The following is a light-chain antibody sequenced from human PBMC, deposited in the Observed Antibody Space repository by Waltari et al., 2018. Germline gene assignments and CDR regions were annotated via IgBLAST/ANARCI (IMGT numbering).Light chain of an antibody. Sequence: EVVMTQSPATLSVSPGERAALSCGARQSVSSNLAWYQQKPGQAPRLLINGASTRATAIPARFSGSGSGTEFTLTISSLQPEDFGVYYCQQYNNWPPTFTFGPGTKVDIK. CDR2: GAS. V-gene: IGKV3-15*01. CDR1: QSVSSN. J-gene: IGKJ3*01. CDR3: QQYNNWPPTFT.